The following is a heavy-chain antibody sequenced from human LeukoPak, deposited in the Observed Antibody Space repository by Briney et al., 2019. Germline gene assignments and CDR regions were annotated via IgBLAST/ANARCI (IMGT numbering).Heavy chain of an antibody. Sequence: GGSLRLSCAASGFTFSNEMNWVRQAPGKGLEWVSYISSSGTPIHYADSVKGRFTISRDNAKNSLFLQMSSLRAEDTAVYYCAREKTACGGDCYDSWGQGTLVTVSS. V-gene: IGHV3-48*03. J-gene: IGHJ4*02. D-gene: IGHD2-21*01. CDR1: GFTFSNE. CDR3: AREKTACGGDCYDS. CDR2: ISSSGTPI.